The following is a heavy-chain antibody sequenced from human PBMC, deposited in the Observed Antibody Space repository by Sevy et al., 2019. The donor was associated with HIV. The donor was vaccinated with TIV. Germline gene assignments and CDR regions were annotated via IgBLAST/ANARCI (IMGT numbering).Heavy chain of an antibody. V-gene: IGHV3-21*04. CDR1: GFTFSYYD. CDR2: ISSGSSDK. CDR3: ASPRNYYDSPSAY. D-gene: IGHD3-22*01. J-gene: IGHJ4*02. Sequence: GGSLRLSCAASGFTFSYYDMNWVRQPPGKGLEWVSSISSGSSDKFYADSLKGRFTISRHNAKNSLYLQMNSLRTEDTAVYYCASPRNYYDSPSAYWGQGTLVTVSS.